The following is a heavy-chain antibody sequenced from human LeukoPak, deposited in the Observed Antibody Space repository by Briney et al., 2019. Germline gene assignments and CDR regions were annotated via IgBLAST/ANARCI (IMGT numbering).Heavy chain of an antibody. Sequence: GASVKVSCKGSGYTFTSYYMHWVRQAPGQGLEWMGIINPSGGSTSYAQKFQGRVTMTRDTSTSTVYMELSSLRSEDTAVYYCAREKSYSSGWFETPEYYFDYWGQGTLVTVSS. D-gene: IGHD6-19*01. CDR2: INPSGGST. V-gene: IGHV1-46*01. CDR1: GYTFTSYY. CDR3: AREKSYSSGWFETPEYYFDY. J-gene: IGHJ4*02.